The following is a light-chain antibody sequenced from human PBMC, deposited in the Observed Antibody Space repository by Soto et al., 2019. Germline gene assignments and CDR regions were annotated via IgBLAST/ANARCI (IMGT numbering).Light chain of an antibody. CDR1: QNIRSY. CDR2: GAI. J-gene: IGKJ4*01. V-gene: IGKV1-39*01. Sequence: DIQLTQSPSSLSASLGDSVTITCRASQNIRSYLNWYQHKSGQAPKNLIYGAISLQTGVPSRFSGSGSGTDFTRTISGRQPEDFATYYCQQRYILPLTCGGGTTVE. CDR3: QQRYILPLT.